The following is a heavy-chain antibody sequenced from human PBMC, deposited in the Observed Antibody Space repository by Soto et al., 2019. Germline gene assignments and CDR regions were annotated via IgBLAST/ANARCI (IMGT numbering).Heavy chain of an antibody. CDR3: ARYSYVSGSRSFDY. Sequence: EVQLVESGGGLVQPGGSLRLSCAASGFPFSSYCMSWVRQAPGKGLEWVATIKQDGTETYYLDSVKGRFTISRDNAKTSLYLQMNSLRAEYTAVYYCARYSYVSGSRSFDYWGQGTLVTVAS. V-gene: IGHV3-7*05. J-gene: IGHJ4*02. CDR2: IKQDGTET. D-gene: IGHD3-10*01. CDR1: GFPFSSYC.